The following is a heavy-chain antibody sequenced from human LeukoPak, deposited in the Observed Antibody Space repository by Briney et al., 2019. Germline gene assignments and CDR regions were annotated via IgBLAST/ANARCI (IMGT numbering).Heavy chain of an antibody. CDR2: ISSSSSYI. J-gene: IGHJ4*02. Sequence: PGRSLRLSCAASGFTFSSYSMNWVRQAPGKGLEWVSSISSSSSYIYYADSVKGRFTISRDNAKNSLYLQMNSLRAEDTAVYYCARVLVDSSGYYHYYFDYWGQGTLVTVSS. D-gene: IGHD3-22*01. CDR1: GFTFSSYS. CDR3: ARVLVDSSGYYHYYFDY. V-gene: IGHV3-21*01.